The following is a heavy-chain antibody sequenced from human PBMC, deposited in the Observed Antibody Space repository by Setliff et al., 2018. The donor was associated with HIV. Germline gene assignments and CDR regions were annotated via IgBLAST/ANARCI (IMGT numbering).Heavy chain of an antibody. CDR3: ARVALTITRSTRRAFDI. Sequence: ASETLSLTCDVSSYSISSVHSWGWIRQPPGKGLEWIGTMHHSGNTHCKPSLKGRVTVSLDTSKKQLALKLRSVTAADTAVYFCARVALTITRSTRRAFDIWGQGTMVTVSS. D-gene: IGHD2-2*01. J-gene: IGHJ3*02. CDR2: MHHSGNT. V-gene: IGHV4-38-2*01. CDR1: SYSISSVHS.